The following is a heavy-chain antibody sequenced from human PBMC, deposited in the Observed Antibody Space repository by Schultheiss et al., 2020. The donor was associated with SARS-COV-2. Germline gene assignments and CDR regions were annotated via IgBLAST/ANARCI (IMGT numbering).Heavy chain of an antibody. CDR3: ARDTIAVAGTSWDFDY. J-gene: IGHJ4*02. CDR2: INHSGST. D-gene: IGHD6-19*01. CDR1: GGSISSYY. Sequence: SETLSLTCTVSGGSISSYYWSWIRQPPGKGLEWIGEINHSGSTNYNPSLKSRVTISVDTSKNQFSLKLSSVTAADTAVYYCARDTIAVAGTSWDFDYWGQGTLFTVSS. V-gene: IGHV4-34*01.